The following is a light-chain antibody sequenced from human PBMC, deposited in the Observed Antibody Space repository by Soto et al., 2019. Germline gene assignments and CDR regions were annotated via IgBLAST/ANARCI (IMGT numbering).Light chain of an antibody. CDR3: QQRSDWPLT. J-gene: IGKJ5*01. V-gene: IGKV3D-20*02. CDR2: DVS. CDR1: QSVSSSY. Sequence: EIVLTQSPGTLSLSPGERATLSCRASQSVSSSYLAWYQQKPGQAPRLLIYDVSNKASGIPARFSGSGSETNFTLTISSLEHEDFAVYYCQQRSDWPLTFGQGTRLEIK.